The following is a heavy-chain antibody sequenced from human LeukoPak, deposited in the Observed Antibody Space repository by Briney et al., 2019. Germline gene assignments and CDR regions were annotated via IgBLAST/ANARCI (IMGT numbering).Heavy chain of an antibody. D-gene: IGHD2-2*02. Sequence: SETLSLTCTVSGGSISSSSYYWGWIRQPPGKGLEWIGSIYYSGSTYYNPSLKSRVTISVDTSKNQFSLKLSSVTAADTAVYYCARRGIVVVPAAITSYYFDYWGQGTLVTVSS. V-gene: IGHV4-39*07. CDR1: GGSISSSSYY. CDR2: IYYSGST. J-gene: IGHJ4*02. CDR3: ARRGIVVVPAAITSYYFDY.